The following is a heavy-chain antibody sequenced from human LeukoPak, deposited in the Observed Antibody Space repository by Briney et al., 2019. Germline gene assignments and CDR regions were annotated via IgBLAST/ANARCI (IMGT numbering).Heavy chain of an antibody. CDR3: ARGTMVRGVLYYFDY. Sequence: SETLSLTCTVSGGSISSYYWNWLRQPPGKGLEWIGYIYYTGSTNYNPSLKSRVTISVDTSKNQFSLKLSSVTAADTAVYYCARGTMVRGVLYYFDYWGQGTLVTVSS. CDR1: GGSISSYY. CDR2: IYYTGST. D-gene: IGHD3-10*01. V-gene: IGHV4-59*01. J-gene: IGHJ4*02.